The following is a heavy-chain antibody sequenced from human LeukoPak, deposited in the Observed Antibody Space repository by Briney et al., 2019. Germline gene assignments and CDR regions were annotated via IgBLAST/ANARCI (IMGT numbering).Heavy chain of an antibody. CDR2: IGGSGGST. Sequence: GGSLRLSCAASGFTFSSYAMSWVRRAPGKGLEWVSGIGGSGGSTYYADSVKGRFTNSRENSKNTLYLQMNSLRAEDTAVYYCARSSGGYPRDRVDHWGQGTLVTVSS. J-gene: IGHJ4*02. V-gene: IGHV3-23*01. D-gene: IGHD1-26*01. CDR3: ARSSGGYPRDRVDH. CDR1: GFTFSSYA.